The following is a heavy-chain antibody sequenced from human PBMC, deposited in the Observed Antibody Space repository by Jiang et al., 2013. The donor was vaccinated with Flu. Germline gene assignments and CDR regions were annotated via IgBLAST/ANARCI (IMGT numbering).Heavy chain of an antibody. Sequence: SFTSYWISWVRQDARERPEWMGRIDPSESYTIYSPSFQGHVTISADKSISTAYVQWSSLKASDTAMYYCARPRGYSGYDQYDYWGQGTLVTVSS. V-gene: IGHV5-10-1*01. D-gene: IGHD5-12*01. CDR3: ARPRGYSGYDQYDY. J-gene: IGHJ4*02. CDR1: SFTSYW. CDR2: IDPSESYT.